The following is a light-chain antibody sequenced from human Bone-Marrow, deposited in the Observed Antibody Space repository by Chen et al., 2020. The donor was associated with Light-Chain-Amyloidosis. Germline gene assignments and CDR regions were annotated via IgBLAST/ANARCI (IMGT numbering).Light chain of an antibody. Sequence: SYHLTQPPSVSVSPGQTARITCSGDDLPTKYAYWYQQKPGQSPVLVIHRDTERPSGISERCSGSSSGTTATLTISGVQAEDEADYHCQSADSSGTYEVIFGGGTKLTVL. CDR2: RDT. CDR3: QSADSSGTYEVI. V-gene: IGLV3-25*03. J-gene: IGLJ2*01. CDR1: DLPTKY.